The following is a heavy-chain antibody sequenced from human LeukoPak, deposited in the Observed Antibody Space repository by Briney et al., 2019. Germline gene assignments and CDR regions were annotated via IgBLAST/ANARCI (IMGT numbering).Heavy chain of an antibody. CDR3: AKEGEVGARLDY. CDR2: ISWDGGST. D-gene: IGHD1-26*01. V-gene: IGHV3-43*01. Sequence: GGSLRLSCAASGFTFDDYTMHWVRQAPGKGLEWVSLISWDGGSTYYADSVKGRFTISRDNSKNSLYLQMNSLRTEDTALYYCAKEGEVGARLDYWGQGTLVTVSP. J-gene: IGHJ4*02. CDR1: GFTFDDYT.